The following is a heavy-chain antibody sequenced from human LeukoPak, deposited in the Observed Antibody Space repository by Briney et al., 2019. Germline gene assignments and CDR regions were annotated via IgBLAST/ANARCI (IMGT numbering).Heavy chain of an antibody. CDR1: GGSISSYY. J-gene: IGHJ6*03. V-gene: IGHV4-4*07. CDR3: ARGNFPERKPVWLVRKYYYYMDV. CDR2: IYSSGST. Sequence: PSETLSLTCTVSGGSISSYYWSWIRQPAGKGLEWIGRIYSSGSTNYNPSLKSRVTMSVDTSKNQFSLKLSSVTAADTAVYYCARGNFPERKPVWLVRKYYYYMDVWGKGTTVTVSS. D-gene: IGHD6-19*01.